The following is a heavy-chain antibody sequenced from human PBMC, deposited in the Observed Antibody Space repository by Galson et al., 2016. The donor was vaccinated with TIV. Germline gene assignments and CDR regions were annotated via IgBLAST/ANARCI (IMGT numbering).Heavy chain of an antibody. CDR2: ISGGGGSV. V-gene: IGHV3-23*01. CDR3: AKSGTNLIDY. Sequence: SLRLSCAASGFTFGVYVMTWVRQAPGKGLEWMSNISGGGGSVSYADSVKGRITISRDNSKNTLYLQMNGLRADDTAVYYCAKSGTNLIDYWGQGTLVSAFS. D-gene: IGHD1-14*01. CDR1: GFTFGVYV. J-gene: IGHJ4*02.